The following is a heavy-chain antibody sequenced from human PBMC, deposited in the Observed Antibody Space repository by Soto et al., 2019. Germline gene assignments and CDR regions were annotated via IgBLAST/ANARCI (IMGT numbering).Heavy chain of an antibody. D-gene: IGHD3-16*01. CDR1: GGAFSNSA. CDR2: TLPFFGTT. CDR3: SRCLGPYGGTSRTWFAP. J-gene: IGHJ5*02. Sequence: QVQLVQSGAEVKKPGSSVKISCKAAGGAFSNSAISWVRQAPGQGLEWMGGTLPFFGTTNYAQKFQGRVTITADKSTSRAYMEMSRLRSEDTAVYYCSRCLGPYGGTSRTWFAPWGQGTLVTVSS. V-gene: IGHV1-69*06.